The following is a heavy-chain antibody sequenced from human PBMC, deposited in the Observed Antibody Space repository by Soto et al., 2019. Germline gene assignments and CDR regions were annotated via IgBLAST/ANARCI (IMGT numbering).Heavy chain of an antibody. Sequence: PSETLSLTCTVSGASVGSGSFYWSWIRQPPGKGLEWIGYVFFSGSTNYNPSPKSRVTISIDTSKNQFSLKLISVTAADTAVYYCARVSTYYFDSSGSYTSDYWGQGTLVTVSS. J-gene: IGHJ4*02. V-gene: IGHV4-61*01. D-gene: IGHD3-22*01. CDR2: VFFSGST. CDR3: ARVSTYYFDSSGSYTSDY. CDR1: GASVGSGSFY.